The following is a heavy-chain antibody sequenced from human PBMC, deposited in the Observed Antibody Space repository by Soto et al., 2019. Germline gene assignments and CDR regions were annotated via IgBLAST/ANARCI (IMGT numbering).Heavy chain of an antibody. Sequence: SETLSLTCTVSGGSISSGGAYWSWIRQHPGKGLEWIGYIHYSGSTTYNPSLKSRVTISIDTSKNQFSLKLNSATAADTAVYYCAREDRSYYDSNGSYHWGQGTLVTVSS. D-gene: IGHD3-22*01. J-gene: IGHJ5*02. CDR3: AREDRSYYDSNGSYH. V-gene: IGHV4-31*03. CDR2: IHYSGST. CDR1: GGSISSGGAY.